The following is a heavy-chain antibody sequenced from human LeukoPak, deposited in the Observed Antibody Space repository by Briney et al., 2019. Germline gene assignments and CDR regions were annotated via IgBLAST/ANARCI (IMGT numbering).Heavy chain of an antibody. V-gene: IGHV3-7*01. CDR3: ARDWPYSSGWYYFDY. J-gene: IGHJ4*02. D-gene: IGHD6-19*01. CDR1: GLAFSSDW. CDR2: IKQDGSEK. Sequence: GGSLRLSCAASGLAFSSDWMSWVRQAPGKRLEWVGNIKQDGSEKYYVDSVKGRFTISRDNAKNSLYLQMNSLRAEDTAVYYCARDWPYSSGWYYFDYWGQGTLVTVSS.